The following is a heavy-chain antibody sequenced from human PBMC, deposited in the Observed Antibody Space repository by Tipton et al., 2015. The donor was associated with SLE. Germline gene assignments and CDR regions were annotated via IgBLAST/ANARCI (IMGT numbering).Heavy chain of an antibody. V-gene: IGHV4-59*08. Sequence: TLSLTCTVSGGSISSHYWSWIRQPPGKGLEWIGYIYYSGSTNYNPSLKSRVTISVDTSKNQFSLKLSSVTAADTAVYYCARQLRVTMIVAYYFDYWGQGTLVTVSS. CDR2: IYYSGST. J-gene: IGHJ4*02. CDR3: ARQLRVTMIVAYYFDY. CDR1: GGSISSHY. D-gene: IGHD3-22*01.